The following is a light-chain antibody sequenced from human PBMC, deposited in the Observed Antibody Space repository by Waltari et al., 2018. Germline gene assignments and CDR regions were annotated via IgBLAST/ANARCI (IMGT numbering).Light chain of an antibody. V-gene: IGKV3-15*01. Sequence: EIVMTQSPATLSVSPGERATLSCRASQSVSSNLAWYQQKPGQAPRLLIYGASTRATGIPARFSGSGSGTEFTLTISSMQSEDFAVYYCQQYNNWQRTFGQGTKVEIK. CDR3: QQYNNWQRT. CDR1: QSVSSN. J-gene: IGKJ1*01. CDR2: GAS.